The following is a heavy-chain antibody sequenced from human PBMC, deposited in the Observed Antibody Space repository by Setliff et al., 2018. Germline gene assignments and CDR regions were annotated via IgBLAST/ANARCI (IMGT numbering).Heavy chain of an antibody. Sequence: HPGGSLRLSCAASGFTFSTYPMHWVRQAPGKGLEWVAVISYDGSNKYYADSVKGRFTISRDNSKNTLYLQMNSLRAEDTAVYYCARPREQWLVLGFAFDIWGQGTMVTVSS. CDR2: ISYDGSNK. J-gene: IGHJ3*02. CDR1: GFTFSTYP. V-gene: IGHV3-30*01. D-gene: IGHD6-19*01. CDR3: ARPREQWLVLGFAFDI.